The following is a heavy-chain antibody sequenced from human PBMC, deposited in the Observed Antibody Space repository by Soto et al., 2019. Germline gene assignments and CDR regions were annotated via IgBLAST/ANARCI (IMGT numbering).Heavy chain of an antibody. CDR2: IIPTSGTR. V-gene: IGHV1-69*13. D-gene: IGHD3-22*01. CDR3: AREMDRIVYYGWFDP. J-gene: IGHJ5*02. CDR1: GGTFNSYA. Sequence: ASVKVSCKASGGTFNSYAIIWVRQAPGQGLEWMGGIIPTSGTRNYAQKFQGRVTISADESTSTAYMELSSLRSEDTAVYYWAREMDRIVYYGWFDPWGQGTLVTVSS.